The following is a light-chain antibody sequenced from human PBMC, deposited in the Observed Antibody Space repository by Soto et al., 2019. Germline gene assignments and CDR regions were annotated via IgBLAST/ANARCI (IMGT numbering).Light chain of an antibody. J-gene: IGLJ1*01. Sequence: QSVLTQPPSASGTPGQRVTISCSGSSSNIGSNYVYWYQQLPGTAPKLLIYRNNQRPSGVPDRFSGSKSGTSASLAISGLQAEDEADYYCSSYTSSARVFGTGTKVTVL. CDR3: SSYTSSARV. CDR2: RNN. V-gene: IGLV1-47*01. CDR1: SSNIGSNY.